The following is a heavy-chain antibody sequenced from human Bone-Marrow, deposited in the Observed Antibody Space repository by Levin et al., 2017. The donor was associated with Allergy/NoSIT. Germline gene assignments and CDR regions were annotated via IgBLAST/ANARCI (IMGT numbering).Heavy chain of an antibody. CDR1: GFTFDNYA. CDR2: ISWNSAKI. Sequence: SLKISCAASGFTFDNYAMHWVRQPPGKGLEWVSGISWNSAKIGYGDSVKGRFTISRDNAKNSLYLQMNSLRAEDTALYYSVKDIQTPEAPGMVLQFWGQGTRV. D-gene: IGHD4-11*01. CDR3: VKDIQTPEAPGMVLQF. V-gene: IGHV3-9*01. J-gene: IGHJ1*01.